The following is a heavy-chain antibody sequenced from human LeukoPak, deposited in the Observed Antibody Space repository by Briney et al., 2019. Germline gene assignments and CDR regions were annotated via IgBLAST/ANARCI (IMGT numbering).Heavy chain of an antibody. CDR1: GFTFSSYA. J-gene: IGHJ5*02. D-gene: IGHD6-19*01. CDR3: AQAGASSSGWPT. V-gene: IGHV3-23*01. Sequence: GGSLRLSCAASGFTFSSYAMSWVRQAPGKGLEWVSAISGSGGSTYYADSVKGRFTISRDNSKNTLYLQMNSLRAEDTAVYYCAQAGASSSGWPTWGQGTLVTVSS. CDR2: ISGSGGST.